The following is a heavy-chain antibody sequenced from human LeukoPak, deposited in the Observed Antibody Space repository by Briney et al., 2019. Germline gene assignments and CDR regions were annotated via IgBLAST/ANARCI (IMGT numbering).Heavy chain of an antibody. CDR1: GYTFTSYY. CDR3: ARDPGIAAAGRGYYYYGMDV. Sequence: GASVKVSCKASGYTFTSYYMHWVRQAPGQGLEWMGIINPSGGSTSYAQKFQGRVTMTRDTSTCTVYMELSSLRSEDTAVYYCARDPGIAAAGRGYYYYGMDVWGQGTTVTVSS. D-gene: IGHD6-13*01. CDR2: INPSGGST. J-gene: IGHJ6*02. V-gene: IGHV1-46*01.